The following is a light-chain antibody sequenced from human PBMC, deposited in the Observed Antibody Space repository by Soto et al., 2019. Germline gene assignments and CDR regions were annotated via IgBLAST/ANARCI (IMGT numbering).Light chain of an antibody. CDR1: QSVGGD. CDR2: GVS. Sequence: ERVMTQSPATLSVSPGERATLSCRASQSVGGDLAWYQQKPGQAPRLLIYGVSARATGIPARFSGSGFGTEFTLTISSLQSEDFALYYCQQYNFWPETFGQGTKVDIK. V-gene: IGKV3-15*01. CDR3: QQYNFWPET. J-gene: IGKJ1*01.